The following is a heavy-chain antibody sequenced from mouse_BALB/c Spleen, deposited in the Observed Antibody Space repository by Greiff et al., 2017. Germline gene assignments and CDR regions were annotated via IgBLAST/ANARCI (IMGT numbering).Heavy chain of an antibody. V-gene: IGHV10S3*01. CDR1: GFTFNTNA. J-gene: IGHJ3*01. Sequence: EVQLVETGGGLVQPKGSLKLSCAASGFTFNTNAMNWVRQAPGKGLEWVARIRSKSNNYATYYADSVKDRFTISRDDSQSMLYLQMNNLKTEDTAMYYCVREGGPTTAWFAYWGQGTLVTVAA. CDR2: IRSKSNNYAT. CDR3: VREGGPTTAWFAY. D-gene: IGHD5-1*01.